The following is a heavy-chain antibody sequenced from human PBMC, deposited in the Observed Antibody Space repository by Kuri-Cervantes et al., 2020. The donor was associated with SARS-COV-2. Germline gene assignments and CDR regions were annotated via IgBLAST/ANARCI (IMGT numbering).Heavy chain of an antibody. Sequence: SVKVSCKASGFTFTSSAMQWVRQARGQRLEWIGWIVVGSGNTNYAQKFQERVTITRDTSASTAYMELSSLRSEDTAVYYCARLVGGSSLVRANWFDPWGQGTLVTVSS. CDR2: IVVGSGNT. CDR3: ARLVGGSSLVRANWFDP. J-gene: IGHJ5*02. V-gene: IGHV1-58*02. D-gene: IGHD6-13*01. CDR1: GFTFTSSA.